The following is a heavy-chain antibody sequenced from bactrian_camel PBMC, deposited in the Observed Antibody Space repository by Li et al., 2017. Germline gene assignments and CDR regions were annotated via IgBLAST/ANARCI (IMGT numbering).Heavy chain of an antibody. D-gene: IGHD2*01. CDR3: AADLGWCGSRPLQREFRN. J-gene: IGHJ4*01. V-gene: IGHV3S1*01. CDR2: IYALSGGT. Sequence: HVQLVESGGGSVQAGGSLRLSCTASGFAFSDYWMYWFRQAPGKERELVASIYALSGGTKYVDAVKDRFLVTRDNAKNTVNLQMNSLKPEDTGMYYCAADLGWCGSRPLQREFRNWGQGTQVTVS. CDR1: GFAFSDYW.